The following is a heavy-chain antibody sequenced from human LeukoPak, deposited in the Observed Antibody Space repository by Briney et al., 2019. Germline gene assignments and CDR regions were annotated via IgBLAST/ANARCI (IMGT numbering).Heavy chain of an antibody. V-gene: IGHV3-74*01. CDR1: GFTFSSYW. CDR3: AKAHSITMITDY. CDR2: INSDGGTT. D-gene: IGHD3-22*01. Sequence: GGSLRLSCGASGFTFSSYWMHWVRQAPGKGLVWVSGINSDGGTTTYADSVKGRFTISRDNSKNTLYLQMNSLRAEDTAVYYCAKAHSITMITDYWGQGTLVTVSS. J-gene: IGHJ4*02.